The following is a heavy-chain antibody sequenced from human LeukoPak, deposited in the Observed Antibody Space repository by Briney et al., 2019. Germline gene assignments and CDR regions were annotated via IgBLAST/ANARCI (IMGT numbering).Heavy chain of an antibody. J-gene: IGHJ4*02. CDR1: GFNFDNYC. V-gene: IGHV3-7*04. Sequence: GGSLRRSCVGSGFNFDNYCMSWVRQAPGKGLEWVADIRHDGSDVYNVDSVRGRFTISRDNAKNSVFLQMNSLKDEDTAVYYCVRDGSGSDFSLDHWGQGTLVTVSS. D-gene: IGHD3-10*01. CDR2: IRHDGSDV. CDR3: VRDGSGSDFSLDH.